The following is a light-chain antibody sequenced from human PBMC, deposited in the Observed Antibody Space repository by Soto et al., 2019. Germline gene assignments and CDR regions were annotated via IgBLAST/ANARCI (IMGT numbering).Light chain of an antibody. CDR2: DVS. Sequence: QSALTQPASVSGSPGQSITISCTGTSGDVGGYISWYQQHPGKAPKLMIYDVSNRPSGVSNRFSGSKSGNTASLTISGLQAEDEADYYCSSYTSSSLYVFGTGTKVTVL. V-gene: IGLV2-14*01. J-gene: IGLJ1*01. CDR1: SGDVGGY. CDR3: SSYTSSSLYV.